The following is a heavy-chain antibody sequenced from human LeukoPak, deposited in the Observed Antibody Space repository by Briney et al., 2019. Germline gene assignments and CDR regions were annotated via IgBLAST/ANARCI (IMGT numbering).Heavy chain of an antibody. D-gene: IGHD5-24*01. Sequence: PGGSLRLSCEASGFTFSSYWMHWVRRAPGKGLVWVPRIKSDGSYTSYADSVKGRFTISRDNANNMLYLQMNSLRVEDTAVYYCARAPRPEMATVKGDWGQGTLVTVSS. CDR3: ARAPRPEMATVKGD. CDR2: IKSDGSYT. CDR1: GFTFSSYW. J-gene: IGHJ4*02. V-gene: IGHV3-74*01.